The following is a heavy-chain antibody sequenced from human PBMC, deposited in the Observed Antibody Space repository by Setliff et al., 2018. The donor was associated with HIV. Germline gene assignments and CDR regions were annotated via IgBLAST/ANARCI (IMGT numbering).Heavy chain of an antibody. Sequence: ASVKVSCKASGYTFTSYGLNWVLQAPGQGLEWMGWISAYNGNTNYAQKLQGRVTMTTDTSTSTAYMELRSLRSDDTAVYYCARVSCSGGSCFTFYYWGQGTLVTVSS. CDR2: ISAYNGNT. V-gene: IGHV1-18*01. J-gene: IGHJ4*02. D-gene: IGHD2-15*01. CDR1: GYTFTSYG. CDR3: ARVSCSGGSCFTFYY.